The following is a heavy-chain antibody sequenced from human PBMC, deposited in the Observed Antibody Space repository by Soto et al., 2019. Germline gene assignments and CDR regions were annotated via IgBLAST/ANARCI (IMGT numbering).Heavy chain of an antibody. J-gene: IGHJ4*02. CDR2: ISGSGGST. D-gene: IGHD5-18*01. V-gene: IGHV3-23*01. CDR3: AKDPHGGWIQLWLPFDY. CDR1: GFTFRTYG. Sequence: GGSLRLSCAASGFTFRTYGMHWVRQAPGKGLEWVSAISGSGGSTYYADSVKGRFTISRDNSKNTLYLQMNSLRAEDTAVYYCAKDPHGGWIQLWLPFDYWGQGTLVTVSS.